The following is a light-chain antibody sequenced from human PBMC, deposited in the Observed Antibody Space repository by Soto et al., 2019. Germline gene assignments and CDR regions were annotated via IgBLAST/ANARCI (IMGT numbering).Light chain of an antibody. CDR1: QTISSW. CDR2: KAS. CDR3: QQSYNIPLP. J-gene: IGKJ5*01. V-gene: IGKV1-5*03. Sequence: MTDSPSTLSGYVVYGVTITRLASQTISSWLAWYQQKPGKAPKLLIYKASTLKSGVPSRFSGSGSGTEFTLTISSLQPEDFATYFCQQSYNIPLPFGQGTLLEV.